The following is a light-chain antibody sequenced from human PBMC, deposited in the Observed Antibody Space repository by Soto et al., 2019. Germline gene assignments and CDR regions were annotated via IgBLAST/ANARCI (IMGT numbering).Light chain of an antibody. V-gene: IGLV2-14*01. CDR1: SSDVGGYNY. J-gene: IGLJ1*01. CDR2: DVS. CDR3: SSYTSRSSSTYV. Sequence: QSVLTQPASVSGPPGQSITISCTGTSSDVGGYNYVSWYQQHPGKAPKLMIYDVSNRPSGVSNRFSGSKSGNTASLTISGLQAEDEADYYCSSYTSRSSSTYVFGTGTKLTVL.